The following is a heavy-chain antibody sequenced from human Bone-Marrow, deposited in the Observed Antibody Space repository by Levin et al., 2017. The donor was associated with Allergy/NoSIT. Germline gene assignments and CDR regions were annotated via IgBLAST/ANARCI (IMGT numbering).Heavy chain of an antibody. CDR1: GGSFSDYH. Sequence: SQTLSLTCTVYGGSFSDYHWSWIRQPPGKGLEWIGEINHSGYTNYNPSLKSRVSMSVDTSKKQFSLKLSSVTAADTALYYCAREGRAVTGIGDWGQGTLVTVSS. J-gene: IGHJ4*02. V-gene: IGHV4-34*01. CDR2: INHSGYT. D-gene: IGHD6-19*01. CDR3: AREGRAVTGIGD.